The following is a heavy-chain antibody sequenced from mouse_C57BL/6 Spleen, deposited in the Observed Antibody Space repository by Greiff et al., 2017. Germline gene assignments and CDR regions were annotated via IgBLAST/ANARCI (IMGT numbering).Heavy chain of an antibody. CDR1: GFSFNTYA. J-gene: IGHJ1*03. CDR3: VRQYYGSSNWYFDV. V-gene: IGHV10-1*01. CDR2: IRSKSNNYAT. Sequence: VQLVESGGGLVQPKGSLKLSCAASGFSFNTYAMNWVRQAPGKGLEWVARIRSKSNNYATYYADSVKDRFTISRDDSESMLYLQMNNLKTEDTAMYYCVRQYYGSSNWYFDVWGTGTTVTVSS. D-gene: IGHD1-1*01.